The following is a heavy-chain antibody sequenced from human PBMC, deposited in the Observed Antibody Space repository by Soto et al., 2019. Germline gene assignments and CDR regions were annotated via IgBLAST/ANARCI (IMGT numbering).Heavy chain of an antibody. CDR1: GASITRGFYY. J-gene: IGHJ4*02. CDR2: IDHSGST. V-gene: IGHV4-39*07. Sequence: SETLSLTCPVSGASITRGFYYWTWVRQPPGKGLEWIGEIDHSGSTNYNASLKSRVSISVDTSKNQFSLTLSSVTAADTAVYYCLSARFDYWGQGTLVTVSS. CDR3: LSARFDY. D-gene: IGHD6-19*01.